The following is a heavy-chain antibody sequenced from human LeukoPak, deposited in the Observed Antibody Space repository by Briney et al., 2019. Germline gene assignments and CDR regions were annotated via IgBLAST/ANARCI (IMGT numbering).Heavy chain of an antibody. J-gene: IGHJ3*02. Sequence: KPSETLSLTCTVSGGSVSSGTYYLSWIRQPPGEGLEWIGYIYYSGSTNYNPSLKSRVTISVDTSKNQFSLKLSSVTAADTAVYYCARVEWFGELSPFDIWGQGTMVTVSS. V-gene: IGHV4-61*01. D-gene: IGHD3-10*01. CDR2: IYYSGST. CDR1: GGSVSSGTYY. CDR3: ARVEWFGELSPFDI.